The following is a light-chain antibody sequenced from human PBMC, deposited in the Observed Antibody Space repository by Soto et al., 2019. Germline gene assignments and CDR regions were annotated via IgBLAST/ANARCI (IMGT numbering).Light chain of an antibody. CDR3: QHLDTYWP. J-gene: IGKJ1*01. Sequence: IQMTQPPSTLSASVGDRFTTIGRAIHTMLKWLAWYQQKPGRAPRLLIYDASTLQTGVPSRFSGSGSGTEFTLTISGLRPDDFATYYCQHLDTYWPFGQGTKVEIK. CDR1: HTMLKW. CDR2: DAS. V-gene: IGKV1-5*02.